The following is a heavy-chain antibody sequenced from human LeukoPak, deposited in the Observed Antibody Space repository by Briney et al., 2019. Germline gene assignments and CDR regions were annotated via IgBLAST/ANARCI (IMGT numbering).Heavy chain of an antibody. CDR3: ARASWGYDFDC. CDR1: GFNITNYY. Sequence: GGSLRLSCAASGFNITNYYMSWVRQAPGKGLEWVSVIYSGGTTYYADSVKGRFTISRGNSNSTVSLQMNSLRVDDTAVYYCARASWGYDFDCWGQGTLVTVSS. CDR2: IYSGGTT. V-gene: IGHV3-53*01. D-gene: IGHD7-27*01. J-gene: IGHJ4*02.